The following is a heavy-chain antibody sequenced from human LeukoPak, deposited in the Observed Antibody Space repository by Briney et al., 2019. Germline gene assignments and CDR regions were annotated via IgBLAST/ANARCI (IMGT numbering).Heavy chain of an antibody. Sequence: SVTVSCKASGYTFTDENIIWVRQAPGQGLEWMGGIIPIFGTANYAQKFQGRVTITADESTSTAYMELSSLRSEDTAVYYCARLRYSSGWPHPTSNWFDPWGQGTLVTVSS. J-gene: IGHJ5*02. V-gene: IGHV1-69*13. D-gene: IGHD6-19*01. CDR2: IIPIFGTA. CDR1: GYTFTDEN. CDR3: ARLRYSSGWPHPTSNWFDP.